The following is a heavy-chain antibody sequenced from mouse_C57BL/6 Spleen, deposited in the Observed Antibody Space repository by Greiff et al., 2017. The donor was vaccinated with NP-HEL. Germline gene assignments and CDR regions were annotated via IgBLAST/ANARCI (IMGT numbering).Heavy chain of an antibody. CDR3: AREGATGSYAMDY. V-gene: IGHV1-64*01. D-gene: IGHD4-1*01. J-gene: IGHJ4*01. CDR2: IHPNSGST. Sequence: QVQLQQPGAELVKPGASVKLSCKASGYTFTSYWMHWVKQRPGQGLEWIGMIHPNSGSTNYNEKFKSKATLTVDKSSSTAYMQLSSLTSEDSAVYYCAREGATGSYAMDYWGQGTSVTVSS. CDR1: GYTFTSYW.